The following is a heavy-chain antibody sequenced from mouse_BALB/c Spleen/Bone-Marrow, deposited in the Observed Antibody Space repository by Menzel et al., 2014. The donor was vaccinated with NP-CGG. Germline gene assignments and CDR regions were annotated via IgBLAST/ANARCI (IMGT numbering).Heavy chain of an antibody. J-gene: IGHJ4*01. D-gene: IGHD2-4*01. CDR3: AMITFTMDY. V-gene: IGHV1-7*01. Sequence: VQLRQSGAELAKPGASVKMSCKASGHTFSTYWMHWVKQRPGQGLEWIGYINPSIGYADYVQKFKDKATLTADNSSSIVYMQLSSLTSEDSAIYYCAMITFTMDYWGQGTSVTVSS. CDR1: GHTFSTYW. CDR2: INPSIGYA.